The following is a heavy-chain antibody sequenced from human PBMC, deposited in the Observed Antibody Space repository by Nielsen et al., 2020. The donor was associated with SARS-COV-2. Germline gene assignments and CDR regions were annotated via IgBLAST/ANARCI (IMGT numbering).Heavy chain of an antibody. Sequence: GGSLRLSCVASGFIFSNYAMSWVRQAPGKGLEWVSTVSGSGDRTFYADSVKGRFTISRDNSKNTLYLQINSLRAEDTAVYYCARGNGWGSYFDYWGQGTLVTVSS. D-gene: IGHD7-27*01. CDR2: VSGSGDRT. V-gene: IGHV3-23*01. J-gene: IGHJ4*02. CDR3: ARGNGWGSYFDY. CDR1: GFIFSNYA.